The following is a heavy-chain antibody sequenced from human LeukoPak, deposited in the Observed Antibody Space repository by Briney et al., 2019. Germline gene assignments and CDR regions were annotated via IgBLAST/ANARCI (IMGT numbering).Heavy chain of an antibody. Sequence: GGSLRLSCAASGFTFGSYAMSWVRQAPGKGLEWVSGISVSGGSTYYADSVKGRFTISRDNSKNTLYLQMNSLRAEDTAVYYCAKLGYSSSDAFDIWGQGTMVTVSS. CDR2: ISVSGGST. D-gene: IGHD6-13*01. CDR1: GFTFGSYA. CDR3: AKLGYSSSDAFDI. J-gene: IGHJ3*02. V-gene: IGHV3-23*01.